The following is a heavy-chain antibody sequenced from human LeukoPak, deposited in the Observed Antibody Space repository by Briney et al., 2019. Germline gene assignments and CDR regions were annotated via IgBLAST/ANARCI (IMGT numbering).Heavy chain of an antibody. D-gene: IGHD3-22*01. Sequence: GGSLRLSCAASGFTVSSNYMSWVRQAPGKGLEWVSVIYSGGTTYYADSVKGRFTISRDNSKNTLYLQMNSLRAEDTAVYYCARGMDYYDSSGYYYPFDYWGQGTLVTVSS. V-gene: IGHV3-66*01. CDR1: GFTVSSNY. J-gene: IGHJ4*02. CDR3: ARGMDYYDSSGYYYPFDY. CDR2: IYSGGTT.